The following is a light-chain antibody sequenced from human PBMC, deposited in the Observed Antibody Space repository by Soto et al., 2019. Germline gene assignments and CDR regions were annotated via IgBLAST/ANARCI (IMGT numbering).Light chain of an antibody. Sequence: QSVLTQPPSASGTPGQRVTISCSGSSSNIGSNSVNWYQQLPGTAPGLLIYSTNQRPSGVPDRFSGSKSDTSASLAISGLQSEDEADYYCAAWDDSLNGEVVFGGGTKLTVL. CDR1: SSNIGSNS. CDR2: STN. CDR3: AAWDDSLNGEVV. J-gene: IGLJ2*01. V-gene: IGLV1-44*01.